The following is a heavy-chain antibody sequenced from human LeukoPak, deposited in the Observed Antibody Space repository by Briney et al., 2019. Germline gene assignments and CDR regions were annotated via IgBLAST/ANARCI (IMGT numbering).Heavy chain of an antibody. J-gene: IGHJ4*02. CDR1: GFTFSSYS. Sequence: PGGSLRLSCAASGFTFSSYSMNWVRQAPGKGLEWVAVIWYDGSNKYYADSVKGRFTISRDNSKNTLYLQMNSLRAEDTAVYYCARDPGDGSYCFDYWDQGTLVTVSS. CDR3: ARDPGDGSYCFDY. CDR2: IWYDGSNK. V-gene: IGHV3-33*08. D-gene: IGHD1-26*01.